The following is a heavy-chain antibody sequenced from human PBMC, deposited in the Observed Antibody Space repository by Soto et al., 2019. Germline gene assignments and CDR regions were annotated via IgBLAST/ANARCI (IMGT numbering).Heavy chain of an antibody. CDR3: ARISGYDFDY. D-gene: IGHD5-12*01. CDR1: GGSFSGYY. CDR2: INHSGST. V-gene: IGHV4-34*01. Sequence: QVQLQQWGAGLLKPSETLSLTCAVYGGSFSGYYWSWIRQPPGKGLEWIGEINHSGSTNYNPSLKSRVTISVDTSKNQFSLKLSSVTAADTAVYYCARISGYDFDYWGQGTRVTVSS. J-gene: IGHJ4*02.